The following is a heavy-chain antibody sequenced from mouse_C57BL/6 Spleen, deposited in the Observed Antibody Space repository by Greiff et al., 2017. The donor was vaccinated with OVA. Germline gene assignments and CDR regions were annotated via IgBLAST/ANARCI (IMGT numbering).Heavy chain of an antibody. CDR1: GYTFTSYW. D-gene: IGHD4-1*01. V-gene: IGHV1-52*01. CDR3: ARGGTGGYYFDY. J-gene: IGHJ2*01. Sequence: QVQLQQPGAELVRPGSSVKLSCKASGYTFTSYWMHWVKQRPIQGLEWIGNIDPSDSETHYNQKFKDKATLTVDKSSSTAYMQLSSLTSEDSAVYYCARGGTGGYYFDYWGQGTTLTVSS. CDR2: IDPSDSET.